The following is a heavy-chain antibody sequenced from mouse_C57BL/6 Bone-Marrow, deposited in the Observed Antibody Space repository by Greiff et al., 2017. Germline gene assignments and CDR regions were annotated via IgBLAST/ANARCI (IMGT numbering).Heavy chain of an antibody. Sequence: QVQLQQPGAELVKPGASVKLSCKASGYTFTSYWMHWVKQRPGHGLEWIGMIHPNSGSTNYNEKFKSKATLTVDKSSSTAYMQLSSLTSEDSAVYYCARYNVLITAVVAPFDYWGQGTTLTVSS. V-gene: IGHV1-64*01. D-gene: IGHD1-1*01. J-gene: IGHJ2*01. CDR3: ARYNVLITAVVAPFDY. CDR2: IHPNSGST. CDR1: GYTFTSYW.